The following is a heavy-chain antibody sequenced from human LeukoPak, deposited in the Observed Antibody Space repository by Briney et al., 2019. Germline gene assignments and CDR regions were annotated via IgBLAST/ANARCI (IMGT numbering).Heavy chain of an antibody. J-gene: IGHJ4*02. D-gene: IGHD2-15*01. CDR1: GGSIRSSYYY. CDR3: ARGRRACSGGSCYYYHFDN. V-gene: IGHV4-39*01. Sequence: SETLSLTCNVSGGSIRSSYYYWGWIRQPPGQGLEWIGSIYVGGSTYYNQSLKSRVTISVDTSKNQFSLKLNSVTAADTAGYYCARGRRACSGGSCYYYHFDNCGQGTLVTVSS. CDR2: IYVGGST.